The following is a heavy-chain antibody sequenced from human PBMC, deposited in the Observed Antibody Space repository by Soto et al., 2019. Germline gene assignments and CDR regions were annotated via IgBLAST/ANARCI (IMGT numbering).Heavy chain of an antibody. Sequence: SETLSLTCTVSGGSISSSSFYWGWIRQPPGKGLEWIGSIYYSGSTYYNPSLKSRITISVDTSKNQFSLKLSSVTAADTAVYYCARRVCGTIGTTCGFDIWGQGTMVTVSS. CDR3: ARRVCGTIGTTCGFDI. CDR1: GGSISSSSFY. J-gene: IGHJ3*02. V-gene: IGHV4-39*01. D-gene: IGHD1-1*01. CDR2: IYYSGST.